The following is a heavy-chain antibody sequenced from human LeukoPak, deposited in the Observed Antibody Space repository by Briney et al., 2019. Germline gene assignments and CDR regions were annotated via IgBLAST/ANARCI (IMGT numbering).Heavy chain of an antibody. CDR2: IIPIFGTA. D-gene: IGHD4-17*01. J-gene: IGHJ4*02. CDR1: GGTFSSYA. V-gene: IGHV1-69*13. Sequence: SVKVSCKASGGTFSSYAISWVRQAPGQGLEWMGGIIPIFGTANYAQKFQGRVTITADESTSTAYMELSSLRSEDTAMYYCARGTDYGEYYFDYWGQGTLVTVSS. CDR3: ARGTDYGEYYFDY.